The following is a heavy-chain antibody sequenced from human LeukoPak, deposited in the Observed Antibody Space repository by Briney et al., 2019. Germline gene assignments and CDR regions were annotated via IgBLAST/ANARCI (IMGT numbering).Heavy chain of an antibody. CDR3: ARGEYYDFWSGYYHHTAPFDY. J-gene: IGHJ4*02. CDR1: GGSISSYY. Sequence: PSETLSLTCTVSGGSISSYYWGWIRQPPGKGLEWIGSIYYSGSTYYNPSLKSRVTISVDTSKNQFSLKLSSVTAADTAVYYCARGEYYDFWSGYYHHTAPFDYWGQGTLVTVSS. V-gene: IGHV4-39*07. CDR2: IYYSGST. D-gene: IGHD3-3*01.